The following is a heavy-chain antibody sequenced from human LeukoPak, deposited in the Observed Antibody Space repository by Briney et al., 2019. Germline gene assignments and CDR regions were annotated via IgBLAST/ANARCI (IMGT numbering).Heavy chain of an antibody. V-gene: IGHV4-59*01. Sequence: SETLSLTCTVSGGSISSYYWSWIRQPPGMGLEWIGYIYYSGSTNYNPSLKSRVTISVDTSKNQFSLKLSSVTAADTAVYYCARVNHQWLVPSHRYYFDYWGQGTLVTVSS. CDR1: GGSISSYY. CDR2: IYYSGST. J-gene: IGHJ4*02. CDR3: ARVNHQWLVPSHRYYFDY. D-gene: IGHD6-19*01.